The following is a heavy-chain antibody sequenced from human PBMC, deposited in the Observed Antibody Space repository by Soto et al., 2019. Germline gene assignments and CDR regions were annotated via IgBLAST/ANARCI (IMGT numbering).Heavy chain of an antibody. J-gene: IGHJ6*03. CDR2: IKQDGSEK. D-gene: IGHD6-13*01. CDR1: GFTFSSYW. V-gene: IGHV3-7*01. CDR3: ARDWGIAAATYYYMDV. Sequence: GGSLRLSCAASGFTFSSYWMSWVRQAPGKGLEWVANIKQDGSEKYYVDSVKGRFTISRDNAKNSLYLQMNSLRAEDTAVYYCARDWGIAAATYYYMDVWGKGTTVTVSS.